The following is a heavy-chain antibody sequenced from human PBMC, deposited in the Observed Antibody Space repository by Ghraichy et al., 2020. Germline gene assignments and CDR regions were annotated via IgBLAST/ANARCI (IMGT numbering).Heavy chain of an antibody. CDR1: GGSISSSSYY. CDR3: ARQGWGSVGY. V-gene: IGHV4-39*07. J-gene: IGHJ4*02. D-gene: IGHD3-16*01. CDR2: IYYSGST. Sequence: SETLSLTCTVSGGSISSSSYYWGWVRQPPGKGLEWIGSIYYSGSTYYNPSLKSRVTISVDTSKNQFSLKLSSVTAADTAVYYCARQGWGSVGYWGQGTLVTVSS.